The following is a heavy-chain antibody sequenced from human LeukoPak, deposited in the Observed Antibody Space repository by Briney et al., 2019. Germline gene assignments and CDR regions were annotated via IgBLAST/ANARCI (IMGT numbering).Heavy chain of an antibody. D-gene: IGHD2-21*02. CDR3: ARIPTAIFAWFDP. Sequence: GESLKISCKGLEYSFTSYWIGWVRQMPGKGLEWMGIIYPGDSDTRYSPSSQGQVTIPAEKSISTAYLQWSSLKASDTAMYYCARIPTAIFAWFDPWGQGTLVTVSS. V-gene: IGHV5-51*01. J-gene: IGHJ5*02. CDR1: EYSFTSYW. CDR2: IYPGDSDT.